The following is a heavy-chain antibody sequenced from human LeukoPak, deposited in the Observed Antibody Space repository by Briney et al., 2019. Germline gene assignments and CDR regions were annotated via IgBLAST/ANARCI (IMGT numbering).Heavy chain of an antibody. CDR3: ARDPPIAVAAPGWFDP. D-gene: IGHD6-19*01. CDR1: GYTFTGYY. J-gene: IGHJ5*02. Sequence: ASVKVSCKASGYTFTGYYMHWVRQAPGQGLEWMGWINPNSGGTNYAQKFQGRVTMTRDTSISTAYMELSRLRSDDTAVYYCARDPPIAVAAPGWFDPWGQGTLVTVSS. V-gene: IGHV1-2*02. CDR2: INPNSGGT.